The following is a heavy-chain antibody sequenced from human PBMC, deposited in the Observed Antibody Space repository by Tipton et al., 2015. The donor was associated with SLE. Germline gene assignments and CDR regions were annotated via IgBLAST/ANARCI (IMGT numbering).Heavy chain of an antibody. CDR3: ARDLDGGLLGYWFDP. J-gene: IGHJ5*02. CDR2: IYYSGST. V-gene: IGHV4-59*01. Sequence: TLSLTCTVSGGSISSYYWSWIRQPPGKGLEWIGYIYYSGSTNYNPSLKSRVTISVDTSKNQFSLELSSVTAADTAVYYCARDLDGGLLGYWFDPWGQGTLVTVSS. D-gene: IGHD3-10*01. CDR1: GGSISSYY.